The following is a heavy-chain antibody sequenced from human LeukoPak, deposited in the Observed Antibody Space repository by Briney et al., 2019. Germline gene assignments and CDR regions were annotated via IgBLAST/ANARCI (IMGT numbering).Heavy chain of an antibody. Sequence: GGSLRLSCAASGFTFSSYAMSWVRQAPGKGLEWVSSISSSSSYIYYADSVKGRFTISRDNAKNSLYLQMNSLRAEDTAVYYCAREGAYYGSGSPDYWGQGTLVTVSS. CDR1: GFTFSSYA. J-gene: IGHJ4*02. V-gene: IGHV3-21*01. CDR2: ISSSSSYI. D-gene: IGHD3-10*01. CDR3: AREGAYYGSGSPDY.